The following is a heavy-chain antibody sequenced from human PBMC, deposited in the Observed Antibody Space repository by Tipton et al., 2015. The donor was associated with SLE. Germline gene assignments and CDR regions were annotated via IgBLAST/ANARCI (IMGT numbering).Heavy chain of an antibody. V-gene: IGHV3-23*01. CDR2: ISGSGGST. CDR3: AKLWWDRYFQH. CDR1: GFTFSSYG. J-gene: IGHJ1*01. Sequence: SLRLSCAASGFTFSSYGMSWVRQAPGKGLEWVSAISGSGGSTYYADSVKGRFTISRDNSKNTLYLQMNSLRAEDTAVYYCAKLWWDRYFQHWGQGTLVTVSS. D-gene: IGHD2-21*01.